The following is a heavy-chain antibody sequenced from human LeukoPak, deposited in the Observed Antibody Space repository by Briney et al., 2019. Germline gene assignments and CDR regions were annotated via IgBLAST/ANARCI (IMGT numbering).Heavy chain of an antibody. CDR3: ARVTGYMIEDYFDY. Sequence: ASVKVSCKASGGTFSSYAISWVRQAPGQGLEWMGGIIPIFGTANYAQKFQGRVTITADESTSTAYMELSSLRSEDTAVYYCARVTGYMIEDYFDYWGQGTLVTVSS. D-gene: IGHD3-22*01. J-gene: IGHJ4*02. CDR1: GGTFSSYA. V-gene: IGHV1-69*13. CDR2: IIPIFGTA.